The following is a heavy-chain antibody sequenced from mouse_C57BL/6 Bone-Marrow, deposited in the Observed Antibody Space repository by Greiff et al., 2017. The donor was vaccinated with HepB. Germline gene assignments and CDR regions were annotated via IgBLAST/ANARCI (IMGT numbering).Heavy chain of an antibody. Sequence: QVQLQQPGAELVRPGSSVKLSCKASGYTFTSYWMDWVKQRPGQGLEWIGNIYPSDSETHYNQKFKDKATLTVDKSSSTAYMQLSSLTSEDSAVYYCARMSKYGNYDYFDYWGQGTTLTVSS. CDR3: ARMSKYGNYDYFDY. V-gene: IGHV1-61*01. D-gene: IGHD2-10*02. CDR2: IYPSDSET. CDR1: GYTFTSYW. J-gene: IGHJ2*01.